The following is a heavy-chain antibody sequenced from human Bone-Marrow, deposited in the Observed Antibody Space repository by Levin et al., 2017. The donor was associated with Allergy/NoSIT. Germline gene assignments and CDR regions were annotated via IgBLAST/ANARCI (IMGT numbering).Heavy chain of an antibody. CDR3: ARASHRLPTSCYDYFDY. V-gene: IGHV3-7*04. Sequence: GGSLRLSCAASGFTFSSYWMSWVRQAPGKGLEWVANIKQDGSEKYYVDSVKGRFTISRDNAKNSLYLQMNSLRAEDTAVYYCARASHRLPTSCYDYFDYWGQGTLVTVSS. J-gene: IGHJ4*02. D-gene: IGHD2-2*01. CDR1: GFTFSSYW. CDR2: IKQDGSEK.